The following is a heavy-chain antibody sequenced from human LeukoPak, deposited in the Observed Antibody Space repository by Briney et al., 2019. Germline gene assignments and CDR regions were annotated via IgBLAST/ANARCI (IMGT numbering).Heavy chain of an antibody. V-gene: IGHV1-69*13. CDR1: GGTFSSYA. D-gene: IGHD3-16*01. J-gene: IGHJ6*02. CDR2: IIPIFGTA. Sequence: GASVKVSCKASGGTFSSYAISWVRQAPGQGLEWMGGIIPIFGTANYAQKFQGRVTITADESTSTAYMELSSLRSEDTAVYYCARQVITFGGVPYGMDVWGQGTTVTVSS. CDR3: ARQVITFGGVPYGMDV.